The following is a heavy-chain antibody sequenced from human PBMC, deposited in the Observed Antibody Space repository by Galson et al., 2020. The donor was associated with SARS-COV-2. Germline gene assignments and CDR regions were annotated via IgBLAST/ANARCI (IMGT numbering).Heavy chain of an antibody. CDR1: GGSISSGDYY. V-gene: IGHV4-30-4*01. CDR2: FSYSGSN. Sequence: ETSETLSLTCTVSGGSISSGDYYWNWIRQPPGKGLEWIEYFSYSGSNYYNPSLKSRVTISVDTSKNQFSLTLSSVTAADTAVYYCARGHYYAGSGYLSWGSPTQKRPSGGTDYWGQGTLVTVSS. D-gene: IGHD3-22*01. CDR3: ARGHYYAGSGYLSWGSPTQKRPSGGTDY. J-gene: IGHJ4*02.